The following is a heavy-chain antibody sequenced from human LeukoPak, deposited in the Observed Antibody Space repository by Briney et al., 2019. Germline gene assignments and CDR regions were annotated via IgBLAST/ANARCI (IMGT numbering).Heavy chain of an antibody. CDR3: AGGQGGHEDL. J-gene: IGHJ2*01. V-gene: IGHV4-34*01. D-gene: IGHD3-16*01. CDR1: GGSFSGYY. Sequence: SETLSLTCAVYGGSFSGYYWSWIRQPPGKGLEWIGEINHSGSTNYNPSLKSRVTISVDTSKNQFSLKLSSVTAADMAVYYCAGGQGGHEDLWGRGTLVTVSS. CDR2: INHSGST.